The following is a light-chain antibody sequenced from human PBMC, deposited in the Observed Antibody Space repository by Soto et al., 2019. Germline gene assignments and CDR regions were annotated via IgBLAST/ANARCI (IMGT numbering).Light chain of an antibody. CDR1: QSFNTY. Sequence: EIWLTQSRATLSVCPGERSTLWCRASQSFNTYLAWYQQKPGQPPRLLIYGASSRATGIPDRFSGSGSGTDFTLTISRLEPEDFAVFYCQHYDSLPITFGQGTRLEI. V-gene: IGKV3-20*01. CDR3: QHYDSLPIT. J-gene: IGKJ5*01. CDR2: GAS.